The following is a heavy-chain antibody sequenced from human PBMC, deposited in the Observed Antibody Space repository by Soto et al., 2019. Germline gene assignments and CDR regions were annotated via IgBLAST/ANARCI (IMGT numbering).Heavy chain of an antibody. Sequence: SETLSLTCAVYGGSFSGYYWSWIRQPPGKGLEWIGEINHSGSTNYNPSLKSRVTISVDTSKNQFSLKLSSVTAADTAVYYCARGHHYYGSGSYSLRYNWFDPWGQGTLVTVSS. D-gene: IGHD3-10*01. CDR2: INHSGST. CDR1: GGSFSGYY. J-gene: IGHJ5*02. CDR3: ARGHHYYGSGSYSLRYNWFDP. V-gene: IGHV4-34*01.